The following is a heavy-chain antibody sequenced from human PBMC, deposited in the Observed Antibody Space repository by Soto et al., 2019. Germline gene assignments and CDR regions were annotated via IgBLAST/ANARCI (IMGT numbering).Heavy chain of an antibody. V-gene: IGHV4-31*03. CDR1: GGSISSGGYY. D-gene: IGHD2-2*01. Sequence: QVQLQESGPGLVKPSQTLSLTCTVSGGSISSGGYYWSWIRQHPGKGLEWIGYIYYSGSTYYNPSLKSRVTISVDTSKNQFSLKLSSVTAAHTAVYYCAREKGYCISTSCYPMNWFDPWGQGTLVTVSS. CDR3: AREKGYCISTSCYPMNWFDP. CDR2: IYYSGST. J-gene: IGHJ5*02.